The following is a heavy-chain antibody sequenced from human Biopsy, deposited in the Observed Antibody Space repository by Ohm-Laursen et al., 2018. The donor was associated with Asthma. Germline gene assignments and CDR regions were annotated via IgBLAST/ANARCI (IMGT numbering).Heavy chain of an antibody. CDR1: GGTFNTYV. Sequence: SVKVSCKSLGGTFNTYVIGWVRQASGQGLEWMGGINSVFGTTTYPQKFQDRVTITADDSTSTAYMELSSLRSEDTAVYYCARKAGSCISRTCYSLDFWGQGTLVTVSS. CDR3: ARKAGSCISRTCYSLDF. D-gene: IGHD2-2*01. J-gene: IGHJ4*02. CDR2: INSVFGTT. V-gene: IGHV1-69*13.